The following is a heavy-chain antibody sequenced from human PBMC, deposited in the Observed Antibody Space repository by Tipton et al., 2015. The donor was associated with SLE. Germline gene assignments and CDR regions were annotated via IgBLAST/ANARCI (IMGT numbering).Heavy chain of an antibody. CDR1: GGSISSYY. V-gene: IGHV4-4*07. J-gene: IGHJ6*02. Sequence: TLSLTCTVSGGSISSYYWSWVRQPAGKGLEWIGRIYSSGTTNYYPSLKRRVTMSVDTSKNQFSLKLSSVTAADTAVYYCARGGCSGGSCYPYYYGMDVWGPGTTVTVSS. CDR3: ARGGCSGGSCYPYYYGMDV. CDR2: IYSSGTT. D-gene: IGHD2-15*01.